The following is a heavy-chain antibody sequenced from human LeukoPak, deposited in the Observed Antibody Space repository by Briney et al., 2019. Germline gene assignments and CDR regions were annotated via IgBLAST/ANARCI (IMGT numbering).Heavy chain of an antibody. V-gene: IGHV4-4*02. CDR2: VNLQGST. Sequence: PSETLSLTCGVSGGSITNTNYWTWVRQPPGRGLEWIGEVNLQGSTNYNPSLMGRVAISVDKSENHISLQLTSVTAADTAVYYCAREGGPYRPLDYSGQGTLVTVSS. CDR3: AREGGPYRPLDY. CDR1: GGSITNTNY. J-gene: IGHJ4*02.